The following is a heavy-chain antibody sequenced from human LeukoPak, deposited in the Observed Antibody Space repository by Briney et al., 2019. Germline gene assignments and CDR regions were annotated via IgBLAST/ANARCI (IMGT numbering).Heavy chain of an antibody. CDR1: GGSFSGYY. V-gene: IGHV4-34*01. Sequence: PSETLSLTCAVYGGSFSGYYWSWIRQPPGKGLEWIGEINHSGSTNYNPSLKSRVTISVDTSKNQFSLKLSSVTAAATAVYYCARAPGRWLQSSPFDYWGQGTLVTVSS. D-gene: IGHD5-24*01. CDR3: ARAPGRWLQSSPFDY. J-gene: IGHJ4*02. CDR2: INHSGST.